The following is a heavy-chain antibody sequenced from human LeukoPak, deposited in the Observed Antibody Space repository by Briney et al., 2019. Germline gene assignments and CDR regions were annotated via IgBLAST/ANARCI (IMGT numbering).Heavy chain of an antibody. V-gene: IGHV3-23*01. CDR3: AKDARLAY. J-gene: IGHJ4*02. CDR1: GFTFSSYA. CDR2: ISGSSGST. Sequence: GGSLRLSCAASGFTFSSYAMSWVRQAPGKGLEWVSVISGSSGSTYYAGSVKGRFTISRDDSKNTLYLQMISLRAEDTAVYYCAKDARLAYWGQGTLVTVSS.